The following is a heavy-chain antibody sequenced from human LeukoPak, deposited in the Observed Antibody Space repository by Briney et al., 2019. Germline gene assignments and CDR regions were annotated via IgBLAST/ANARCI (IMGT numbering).Heavy chain of an antibody. V-gene: IGHV3-20*04. Sequence: PGGSLRLSCAASGFTFDDYGMSWVRQAPGKGLEWVSGINWNGGSTGYADSVKGRFTISRDNAKNSLYLQMNSPRAEDTALYYCARAPIVVVPAAIGDYYYYYYMDVWGKGTTVTVSS. D-gene: IGHD2-2*02. CDR3: ARAPIVVVPAAIGDYYYYYYMDV. CDR2: INWNGGST. CDR1: GFTFDDYG. J-gene: IGHJ6*03.